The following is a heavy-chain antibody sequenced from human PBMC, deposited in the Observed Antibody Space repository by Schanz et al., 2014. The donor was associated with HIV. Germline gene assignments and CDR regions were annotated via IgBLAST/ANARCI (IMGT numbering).Heavy chain of an antibody. Sequence: QVQLVESGAAVKKPGSSVRVSCKASGGTFISYAVSWVRQAPGQGLEWMGGIIPLFGTSNYAQKFQGRATITADESTSTAYMELSSLRSEDTAVYYCARDSPVAAGTLDYWGQGTLVTVSS. CDR3: ARDSPVAAGTLDY. J-gene: IGHJ4*02. D-gene: IGHD6-13*01. V-gene: IGHV1-69*01. CDR2: IIPLFGTS. CDR1: GGTFISYA.